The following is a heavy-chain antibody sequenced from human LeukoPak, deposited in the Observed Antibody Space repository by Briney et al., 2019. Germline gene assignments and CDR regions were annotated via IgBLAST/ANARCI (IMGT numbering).Heavy chain of an antibody. CDR1: GFTFSDYN. J-gene: IGHJ3*02. V-gene: IGHV3-11*01. CDR2: ISRSGSTK. CDR3: AKSKGPLGPFAFDI. Sequence: PGGSLRLSCAASGFTFSDYNMRWIRQAPGKGLEWVSSISRSGSTKYYADSVKGRFTISRDNAKNSLYLQMNSLRAEDMALYYCAKSKGPLGPFAFDIWGQGTMVTVSS. D-gene: IGHD1-26*01.